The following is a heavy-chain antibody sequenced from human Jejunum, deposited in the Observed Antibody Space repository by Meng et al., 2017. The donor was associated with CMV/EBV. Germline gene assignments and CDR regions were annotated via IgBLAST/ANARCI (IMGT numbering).Heavy chain of an antibody. Sequence: CPASGFTLSAYSMTWVRQAPGKGLEWLSYISRTGNTIYYADSVKGRFTIFRDNAKNSLYLQMNSLRVEDTAVYYCARDRAGSTYYFDSWGQGTLVTVSS. CDR2: ISRTGNTI. CDR3: ARDRAGSTYYFDS. D-gene: IGHD2/OR15-2a*01. J-gene: IGHJ4*02. CDR1: GFTLSAYS. V-gene: IGHV3-11*01.